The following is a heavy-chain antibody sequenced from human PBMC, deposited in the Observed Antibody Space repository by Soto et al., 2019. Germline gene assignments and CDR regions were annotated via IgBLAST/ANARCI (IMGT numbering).Heavy chain of an antibody. CDR1: GGSIRSYY. D-gene: IGHD5-18*01. CDR2: IYHSGTT. Sequence: SETLSLTCTVSGGSIRSYYWSWIRQPPGKGLEWIGYIYHSGTTFYNPSLKSRVTLSIDTSKNQFSLKLSSVTAADTAVYYCARDHPPAMASYYYYGMDVWGQGTTVTVSS. V-gene: IGHV4-59*12. CDR3: ARDHPPAMASYYYYGMDV. J-gene: IGHJ6*02.